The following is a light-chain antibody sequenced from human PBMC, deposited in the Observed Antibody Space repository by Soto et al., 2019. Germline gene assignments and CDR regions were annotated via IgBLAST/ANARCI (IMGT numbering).Light chain of an antibody. CDR2: AAS. J-gene: IGKJ1*01. CDR1: QSISNY. Sequence: DIQMTQSPSSLSASVRDRVTITCRASQSISNYLSWYQQMPGKAPKLLIYAASTLRSGVSSRFSGSGSGADFTLTINSLQPEDFATYYCQQSYSTPWTFGQGTKVEVK. V-gene: IGKV1-39*01. CDR3: QQSYSTPWT.